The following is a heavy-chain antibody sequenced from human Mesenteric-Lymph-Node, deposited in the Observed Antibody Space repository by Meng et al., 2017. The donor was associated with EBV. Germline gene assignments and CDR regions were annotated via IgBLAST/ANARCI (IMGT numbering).Heavy chain of an antibody. CDR1: GASFSGYY. CDR2: INHSGST. D-gene: IGHD2-2*01. J-gene: IGHJ5*02. CDR3: ARQDLTAAEYNWFAP. V-gene: IGHV4-34*01. Sequence: QVLLQRVGVGVFQPSETLALPCAVYGASFSGYYWSWIRQPSGKGLEWIGEINHSGSTNYNPSLKSRVSVSLDTSKNQFSLKLSSVTAADTAVFYCARQDLTAAEYNWFAPWGQGTLVTVSS.